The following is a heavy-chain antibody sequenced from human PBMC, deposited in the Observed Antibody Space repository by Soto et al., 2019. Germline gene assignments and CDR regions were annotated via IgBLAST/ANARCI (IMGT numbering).Heavy chain of an antibody. CDR2: ISYEGSNK. J-gene: IGHJ3*02. CDR3: ENGYGWGCDWLRAGDAADI. V-gene: IGHV3-30*18. Sequence: QVQLVESGGGVVQPGRSLRLSCAASGFTFSSYGMHWVRQAPGKGLEWVAVISYEGSNKYYADSVKGRLTIARDNSKNAVYLQGYSWRGGDAAVYFCENGYGWGCDWLRAGDAADILGQGKMGNVS. CDR1: GFTFSSYG. D-gene: IGHD5-12*01.